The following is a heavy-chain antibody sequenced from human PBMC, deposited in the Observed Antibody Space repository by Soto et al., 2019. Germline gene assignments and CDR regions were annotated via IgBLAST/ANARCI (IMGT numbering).Heavy chain of an antibody. CDR1: GFTVSSYA. J-gene: IGHJ4*02. CDR3: AIRMYSTRWYYLDY. V-gene: IGHV3-23*01. CDR2: ISAST. D-gene: IGHD6-13*01. Sequence: EMQLLESGGGLVLAGGSLRLSCAASGFTVSSYALNWVRQAPGKGLEWVSGISASTYYADSVKGRFTISRDTSKNTLYLQMNSLRAEDTAIYFCAIRMYSTRWYYLDYWGQGTLVTVSS.